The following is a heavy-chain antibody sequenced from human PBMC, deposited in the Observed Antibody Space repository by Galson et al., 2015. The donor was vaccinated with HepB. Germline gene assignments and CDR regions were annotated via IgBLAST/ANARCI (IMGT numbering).Heavy chain of an antibody. Sequence: PALVKPTQTLTLTCTFSGFSLSTSGVGVGWIRQPPGKALEWLALIYWDDDKRYSPSLKSRLTITKDTSKNQVVLTMTNMDPVDTATYYCAHRGLGELSARWYYFDYWGQGTLVTVSS. V-gene: IGHV2-5*02. CDR1: GFSLSTSGVG. J-gene: IGHJ4*02. CDR3: AHRGLGELSARWYYFDY. D-gene: IGHD3-16*02. CDR2: IYWDDDK.